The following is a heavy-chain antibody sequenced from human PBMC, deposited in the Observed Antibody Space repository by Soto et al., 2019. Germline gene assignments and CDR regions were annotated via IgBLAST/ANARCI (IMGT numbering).Heavy chain of an antibody. CDR2: ISAYNGNT. Sequence: ASLKVSCKASGYTFTSYGISWVRQAPGQGLEWMGWISAYNGNTNYAQKLQGRVTMTTDTSTSTAYMELRSLRSDDTAVYYCARSDCTNGVCYKKDWFDPWGQGTLVTVSS. D-gene: IGHD2-8*01. CDR3: ARSDCTNGVCYKKDWFDP. CDR1: GYTFTSYG. J-gene: IGHJ5*02. V-gene: IGHV1-18*01.